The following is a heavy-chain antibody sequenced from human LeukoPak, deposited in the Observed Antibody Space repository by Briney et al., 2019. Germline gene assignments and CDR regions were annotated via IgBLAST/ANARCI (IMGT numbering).Heavy chain of an antibody. CDR1: GFTFSDYS. D-gene: IGHD4-17*01. V-gene: IGHV3-48*02. J-gene: IGHJ4*02. CDR2: ISNSGSTK. CDR3: AKSATRTVTHIDY. Sequence: PGGSLRLSCAASGFTFSDYSMNWVRQAPGKGLEWISYISNSGSTKYYADSVKGRFTISRDNAKNSLFLHMDSLRDEDTAVYYCAKSATRTVTHIDYWGQGTLVTVSS.